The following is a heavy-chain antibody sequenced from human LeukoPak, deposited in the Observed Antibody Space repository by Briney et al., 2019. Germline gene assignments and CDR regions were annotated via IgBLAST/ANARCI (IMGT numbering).Heavy chain of an antibody. J-gene: IGHJ4*02. D-gene: IGHD3-10*01. V-gene: IGHV4-39*06. CDR1: GGSISSSSYY. Sequence: SETLSLTCTVSGGSISSSSYYWGWIRQPPGKGLEWIGSIYYSGSTNYNPSLKSRVTISVDTSKNQFPLKLSSVTAADTAVYYCARVGTYGSGSYLSWLDYWGQGTLVTVSS. CDR2: IYYSGST. CDR3: ARVGTYGSGSYLSWLDY.